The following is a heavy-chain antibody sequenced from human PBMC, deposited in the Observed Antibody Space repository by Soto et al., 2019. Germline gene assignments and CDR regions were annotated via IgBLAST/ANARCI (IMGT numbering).Heavy chain of an antibody. Sequence: QVTLKESGPVLVKPTETLTLTCTVSGFSLNNVRMGVTWIRKPPGKGLEWLAHIFSTDEKFYNTSLRSRLSISKDTSNTQVVLTMANVDPGDTGTYHCARMVGVQRSLNFYDSSRGWLDRWGQGIPVTVSS. CDR3: ARMVGVQRSLNFYDSSRGWLDR. D-gene: IGHD3-22*01. CDR2: IFSTDEK. V-gene: IGHV2-26*01. J-gene: IGHJ5*02. CDR1: GFSLNNVRMG.